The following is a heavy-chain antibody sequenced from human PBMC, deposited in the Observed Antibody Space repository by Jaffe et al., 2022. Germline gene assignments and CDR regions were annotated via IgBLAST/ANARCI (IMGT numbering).Heavy chain of an antibody. CDR1: GGSISSSSYY. Sequence: QLQLQESGPGLVKPSETLSLTCTVSGGSISSSSYYWGWIRQPPGKGLEWIGSIYYSGSTYYNPSLKSRVTISVDTSKNQFSLKLSSVTAADTAVYYCASHSTKATFWEPRTHQYFQHWGQGTLVTVSS. J-gene: IGHJ1*01. V-gene: IGHV4-39*01. CDR3: ASHSTKATFWEPRTHQYFQH. D-gene: IGHD1-26*01. CDR2: IYYSGST.